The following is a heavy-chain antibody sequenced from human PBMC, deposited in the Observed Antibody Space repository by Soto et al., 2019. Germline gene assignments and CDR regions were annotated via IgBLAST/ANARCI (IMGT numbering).Heavy chain of an antibody. CDR3: AREVGYGDFSAALLD. CDR1: GVTLNNFA. CDR2: IIPLFGLA. Sequence: QVQLVQSGAELKKPGSSVKVSCRASGVTLNNFAFCWVREAPGQGLEWMGGIIPLFGLANSAQKFQGRVTITADDSGSTVYMELNSLRSDDTAVYYCAREVGYGDFSAALLDWGQGTLVTVSS. D-gene: IGHD4-17*01. V-gene: IGHV1-69*01. J-gene: IGHJ4*02.